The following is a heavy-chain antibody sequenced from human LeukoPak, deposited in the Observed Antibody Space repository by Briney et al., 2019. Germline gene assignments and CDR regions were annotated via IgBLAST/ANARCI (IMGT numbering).Heavy chain of an antibody. CDR2: IAPNSGGT. CDR3: AREYSSSSGRLYDY. J-gene: IGHJ4*02. V-gene: IGHV1-2*02. CDR1: GYTFTGHH. D-gene: IGHD6-6*01. Sequence: ASVKVSCKASGYTFTGHHMHWVRQAPGQGLEWMGWIAPNSGGTNYAQKFQGRVTMTRDTSISTAYMEVSRLRSDDTAVYYCAREYSSSSGRLYDYWGQGTLVTVSS.